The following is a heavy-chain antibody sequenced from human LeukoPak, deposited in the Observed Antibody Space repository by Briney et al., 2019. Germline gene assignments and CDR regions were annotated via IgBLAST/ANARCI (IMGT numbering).Heavy chain of an antibody. CDR3: ARGYCSGGSCYLVENWFDF. D-gene: IGHD2-15*01. CDR2: INPKSGDT. V-gene: IGHV1-2*06. Sequence: GGSVKVSFKASGYTFSDYYMYWLRQAPGEGLEWMGRINPKSGDTNYAQNFQGRVTMTRDTSMNTAYMELSRLRSDDTAVYFCARGYCSGGSCYLVENWFDFWGQGTLVTVSS. J-gene: IGHJ5*01. CDR1: GYTFSDYY.